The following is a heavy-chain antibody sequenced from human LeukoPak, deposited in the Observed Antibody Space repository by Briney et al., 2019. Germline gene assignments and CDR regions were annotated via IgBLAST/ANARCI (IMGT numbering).Heavy chain of an antibody. J-gene: IGHJ4*02. D-gene: IGHD3-3*01. CDR3: ARRYYDFWSGYYYYFDY. CDR2: IYYSGST. V-gene: IGHV4-39*01. Sequence: SSETLSLTCTVSGGSISSSSYYRGWIRQPPGKGLERIGSIYYSGSTYYNPSLKSRVTISVDTSKNQFSLKLSSVTAADTAVYYCARRYYDFWSGYYYYFDYWGQGTLVTVSS. CDR1: GGSISSSSYY.